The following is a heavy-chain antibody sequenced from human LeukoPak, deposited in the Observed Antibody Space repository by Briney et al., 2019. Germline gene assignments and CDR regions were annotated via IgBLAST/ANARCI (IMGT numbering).Heavy chain of an antibody. D-gene: IGHD3-10*01. CDR3: ARDSGRFDVFDI. CDR1: GFTVSTNY. J-gene: IGHJ3*02. Sequence: GGSLRLSCAASGFTVSTNYMSWVRQAPGKGPEWVSVIYSDGRTYYADSVKGRFTISRDNSKNTLYLQMNSLRAEDTAVYYCARDSGRFDVFDIWGQGTMVTVSS. CDR2: IYSDGRT. V-gene: IGHV3-53*01.